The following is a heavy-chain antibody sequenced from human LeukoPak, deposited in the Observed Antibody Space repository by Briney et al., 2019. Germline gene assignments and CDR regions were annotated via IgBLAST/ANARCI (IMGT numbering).Heavy chain of an antibody. Sequence: GASLKVSCKTPGYAFTAYYIHWVRQAPGHRPEWIGWINPLSDGTKYAQKFQGRVTLTRDTSISTAYLELSSLTSDDTAVYFCARQGSNSSGWYPVDDWGQGTLVTVSS. CDR3: ARQGSNSSGWYPVDD. J-gene: IGHJ4*02. CDR1: GYAFTAYY. V-gene: IGHV1-2*02. CDR2: INPLSDGT. D-gene: IGHD6-19*01.